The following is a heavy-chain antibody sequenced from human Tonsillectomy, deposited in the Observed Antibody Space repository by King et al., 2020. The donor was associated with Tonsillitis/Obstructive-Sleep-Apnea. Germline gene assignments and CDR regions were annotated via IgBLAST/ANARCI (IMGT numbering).Heavy chain of an antibody. V-gene: IGHV4-59*08. CDR2: IYYSGST. CDR3: ARHCFRYNMDV. D-gene: IGHD5-24*01. CDR1: GDSIRSYY. Sequence: QLQESGPGLVKPSETLSLTCTVSGDSIRSYYWSWIRQPPGKGLEWIAYIYYSGSTNYSPSLKSRVTISVDTSKNQFSLKLSSVTAADTAVYYCARHCFRYNMDVWGQGAPVPVSS. J-gene: IGHJ6*02.